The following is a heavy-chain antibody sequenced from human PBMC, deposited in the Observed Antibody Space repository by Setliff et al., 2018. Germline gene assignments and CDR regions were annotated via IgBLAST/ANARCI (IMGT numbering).Heavy chain of an antibody. CDR3: ARSPANGGHDAFDI. CDR2: LSSANNYI. D-gene: IGHD6-25*01. Sequence: PGGSLRLSCAASGFTFSSYWMSWVRQAPGKGLEWVSSLSSANNYIVYADSVKGRFTISRDNAKNTLYLQMNSLRAEDTAVYYCARSPANGGHDAFDIWGQGTMVTVSS. CDR1: GFTFSSYW. J-gene: IGHJ3*02. V-gene: IGHV3-21*01.